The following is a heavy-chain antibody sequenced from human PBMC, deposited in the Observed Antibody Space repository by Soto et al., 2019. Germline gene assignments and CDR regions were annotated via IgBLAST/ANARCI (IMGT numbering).Heavy chain of an antibody. V-gene: IGHV3-33*03. CDR1: GFTFSDYA. CDR3: TKCRGDAYKWGLGLDQ. Sequence: QERLVESGGGVVQPGRSLRLSCAVSGFTFSDYAMHWVRQAPGKGLEWVALIWHDGINEFYADSVKGRFTISRDISNNTLYLQMNSLSPEDTAVYYCTKCRGDAYKWGLGLDQWGQGTVVTVSS. J-gene: IGHJ5*02. CDR2: IWHDGINE. D-gene: IGHD3-10*01.